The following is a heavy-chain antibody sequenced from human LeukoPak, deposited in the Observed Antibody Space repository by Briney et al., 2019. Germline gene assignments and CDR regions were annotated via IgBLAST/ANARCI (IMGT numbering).Heavy chain of an antibody. D-gene: IGHD6-19*01. Sequence: PSETLSLTCTVSGGSISSYYWSWIRQPAGKGLEWIGRIYTSGSTNYNPSLKSRVTMSVDTSKNQFSLKLSSVTAADTAVYYCARDWVSSGWYDYYDYWGQGTLVTVSS. CDR1: GGSISSYY. J-gene: IGHJ4*02. V-gene: IGHV4-4*07. CDR2: IYTSGST. CDR3: ARDWVSSGWYDYYDY.